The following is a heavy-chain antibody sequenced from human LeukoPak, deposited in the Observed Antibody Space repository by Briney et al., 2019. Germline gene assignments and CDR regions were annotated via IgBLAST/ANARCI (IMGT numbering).Heavy chain of an antibody. J-gene: IGHJ4*02. V-gene: IGHV1-8*01. D-gene: IGHD5-18*01. CDR1: GYTFTNYD. CDR2: MNPNSGDT. Sequence: ASVKVSCKASGYTFTNYDINWVRQATGQGLEWMGWMNPNSGDTGYAQKFQGRVTMTRDTSISTAYMELSSLRSEDTAVYYCARARLYTAILKVFDYWGQGTLVTVSS. CDR3: ARARLYTAILKVFDY.